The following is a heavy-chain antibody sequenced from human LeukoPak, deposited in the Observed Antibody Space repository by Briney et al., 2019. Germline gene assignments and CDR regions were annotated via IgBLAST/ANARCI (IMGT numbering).Heavy chain of an antibody. V-gene: IGHV4-34*01. CDR1: GGSFSGYY. Sequence: SETLSLTCAVYGGSFSGYYWSWIRQPPGKGLEWIGEINHSGSTNYNPSLKSRVTISVDTSKNQFSLKLSSVTAADTAVYYCARDVTAAPVYYYGMDVWGQGTTVTVSS. CDR2: INHSGST. CDR3: ARDVTAAPVYYYGMDV. D-gene: IGHD2-2*01. J-gene: IGHJ6*02.